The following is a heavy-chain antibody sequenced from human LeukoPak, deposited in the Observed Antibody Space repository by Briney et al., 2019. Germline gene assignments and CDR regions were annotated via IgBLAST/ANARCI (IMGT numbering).Heavy chain of an antibody. CDR1: GCTFSDYN. CDR2: ITSSSSYM. CDR3: ARGGSSSPVISVH. Sequence: GGSLRLSCAASGCTFSDYNMNWVRQAPGKGLEWVSSITSSSSYMYYADSVKGRFTISRDNAGNSLYLQMNSLRAEDTAVYYCARGGSSSPVISVHWGQGTLVTVSS. V-gene: IGHV3-21*01. D-gene: IGHD2-15*01. J-gene: IGHJ4*02.